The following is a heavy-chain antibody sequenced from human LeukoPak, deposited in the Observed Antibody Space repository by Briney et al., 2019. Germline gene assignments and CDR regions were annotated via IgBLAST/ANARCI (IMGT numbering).Heavy chain of an antibody. CDR1: GFTFSSYA. CDR2: ISYYGSDK. J-gene: IGHJ4*02. D-gene: IGHD3-10*01. Sequence: GRSLRLSCAASGFTFSSYAMHWVRQAPGKGLEWVAVISYYGSDKYYADSVKGRFTISRDNSKTTLYLQMNSLRAEDTAVYYCARDTLYGNFFDYWGQGTLVTVSS. V-gene: IGHV3-30-3*01. CDR3: ARDTLYGNFFDY.